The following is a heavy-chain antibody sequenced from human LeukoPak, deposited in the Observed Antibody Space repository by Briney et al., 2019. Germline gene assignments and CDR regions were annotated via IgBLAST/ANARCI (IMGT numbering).Heavy chain of an antibody. CDR2: IRYNGNNQ. D-gene: IGHD3-10*01. J-gene: IGHJ6*03. Sequence: PGGSLRLSCAASGFTFNNYGMHWVRQAPGKGLEWVAFIRYNGNNQYYADSVKGRFTISRDNSKNTLYLQMNSLKGDDTAVYYCAKDSAFYYIDVWGKGNTVIISS. CDR1: GFTFNNYG. CDR3: AKDSAFYYIDV. V-gene: IGHV3-30*02.